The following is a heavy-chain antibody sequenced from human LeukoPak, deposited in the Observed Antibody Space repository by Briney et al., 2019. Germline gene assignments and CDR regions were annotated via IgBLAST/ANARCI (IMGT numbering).Heavy chain of an antibody. CDR2: ISSSGSTI. D-gene: IGHD2-2*01. Sequence: GGSLRLSCAASGFTFSDYYMSWIRQAPGKGLEWVSYISSSGSTIYYADSVKGRFTISRDNAKNSLYLQMNSLRSDDTAVYYCARASSSIDWFDPWGQGTLVTVSS. V-gene: IGHV3-11*01. CDR3: ARASSSIDWFDP. J-gene: IGHJ5*02. CDR1: GFTFSDYY.